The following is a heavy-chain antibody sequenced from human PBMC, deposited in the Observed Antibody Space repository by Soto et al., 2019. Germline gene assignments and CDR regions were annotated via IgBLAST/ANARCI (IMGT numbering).Heavy chain of an antibody. CDR1: GYSFTSYG. CDR2: ISAQTGNT. CDR3: ARDKHYPISTHP. J-gene: IGHJ5*02. V-gene: IGHV1-18*04. D-gene: IGHD3-9*01. Sequence: ASVKVSCKASGYSFTSYGISWVRQDPGQGLEWMRWISAQTGNTHYAQIFQGRVTMTTHTPTNTAYMEVRSLRSDDRVVYYCARDKHYPISTHPCDQGTCLTVCS.